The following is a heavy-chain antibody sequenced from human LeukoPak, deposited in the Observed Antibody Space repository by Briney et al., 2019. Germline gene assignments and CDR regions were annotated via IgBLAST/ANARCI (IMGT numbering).Heavy chain of an antibody. CDR1: GFTFSDYA. V-gene: IGHV3-66*01. J-gene: IGHJ4*02. CDR3: ANHYSSGLPG. D-gene: IGHD6-19*01. Sequence: GGSLRLSCAASGFTFSDYAMIWVRQAPGKGLEWVSVIYSGGSTYYADSVKGRFTISRDNSKNTLYLQTNSLRAEDTAVYYCANHYSSGLPGWGQGTLVTASS. CDR2: IYSGGST.